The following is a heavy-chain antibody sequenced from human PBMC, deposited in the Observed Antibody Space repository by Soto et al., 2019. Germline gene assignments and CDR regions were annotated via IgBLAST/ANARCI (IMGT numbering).Heavy chain of an antibody. V-gene: IGHV4-39*01. J-gene: IGHJ4*02. CDR2: IYYSGST. D-gene: IGHD6-13*01. CDR3: ARRGSSSWYGRDY. Sequence: QLQLQESGPGLVKPSETLSLTCTVSGGSISSSSYYWGWIRQPPGKGLEWIGSIYYSGSTYYNPSRKSRVTISVDTSKNQFSLKLSSVTAADTAVYYCARRGSSSWYGRDYWGQGTLVTVSS. CDR1: GGSISSSSYY.